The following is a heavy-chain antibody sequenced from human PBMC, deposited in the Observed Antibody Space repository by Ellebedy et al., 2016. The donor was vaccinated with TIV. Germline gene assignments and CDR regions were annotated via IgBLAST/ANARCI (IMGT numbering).Heavy chain of an antibody. D-gene: IGHD1-1*01. V-gene: IGHV4-4*07. Sequence: SETLSLXXSVSGGSISSYYWAWIRQSAGKGLEWIGRIYTGGSTNHNPSLQSRVTISVDPSKNQLSVTLNSVTAADTAVYYCAKSGTTGSYYYYMDVWGKGTTVTVSS. CDR3: AKSGTTGSYYYYMDV. CDR2: IYTGGST. J-gene: IGHJ6*03. CDR1: GGSISSYY.